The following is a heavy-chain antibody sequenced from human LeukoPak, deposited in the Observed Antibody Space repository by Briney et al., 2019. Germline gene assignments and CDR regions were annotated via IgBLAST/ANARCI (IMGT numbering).Heavy chain of an antibody. CDR3: ARGYYYDSSGYQHFDY. J-gene: IGHJ4*02. V-gene: IGHV4-34*01. D-gene: IGHD3-22*01. CDR2: INHSGNT. Sequence: PSETLSLTCAVSGGSVSSDYWSWIRQPPGKGLEWIGEINHSGNTNYNPSLKSRVTISVDTSKNQFSLKLSSVTAADTAVYYCARGYYYDSSGYQHFDYWGQGTLVTVSS. CDR1: GGSVSSDY.